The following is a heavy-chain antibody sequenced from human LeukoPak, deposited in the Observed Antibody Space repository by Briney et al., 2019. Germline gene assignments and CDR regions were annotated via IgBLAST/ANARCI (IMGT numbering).Heavy chain of an antibody. CDR2: MNPNSGGT. D-gene: IGHD3-22*01. Sequence: ASVKVSCKASGYTFTSYDINWVRQATGQGLEWMGWMNPNSGGTNYAQKFQGRVTMTRDTSISTAYMELSRLRSDDTAVYYCARVAYYYDSSGYYSHWGQGTLVTVSS. V-gene: IGHV1-2*02. J-gene: IGHJ4*02. CDR1: GYTFTSYD. CDR3: ARVAYYYDSSGYYSH.